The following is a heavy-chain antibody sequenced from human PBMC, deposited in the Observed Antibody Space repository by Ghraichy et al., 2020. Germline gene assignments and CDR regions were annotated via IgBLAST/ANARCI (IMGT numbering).Heavy chain of an antibody. V-gene: IGHV3-49*03. CDR3: TRDRPLDY. J-gene: IGHJ4*02. Sequence: QSLNISCSASGFTFGDYAMAWFRQAPGKGLEWVGFIRNKPDGGTTNYAASVRGRFTISRDDSKSIAYLQMNSLKNEDTAVYYCTRDRPLDYWGQGTLVTVSS. CDR1: GFTFGDYA. CDR2: IRNKPDGGTT.